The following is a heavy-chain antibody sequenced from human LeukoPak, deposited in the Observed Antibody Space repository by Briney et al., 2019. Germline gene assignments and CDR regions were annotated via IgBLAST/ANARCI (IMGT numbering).Heavy chain of an antibody. CDR1: GSTFSSHT. Sequence: GGSLRLSCAASGSTFSSHTMNWVRQAPGKGLEWVSYISSTSSVIYYADSVKGRFTISRDNAKSSLYLQMNSLRAEDTAVYYCARNLPAADYWGQGTQVTVSS. V-gene: IGHV3-48*04. J-gene: IGHJ4*02. CDR3: ARNLPAADY. CDR2: ISSTSSVI. D-gene: IGHD2-2*01.